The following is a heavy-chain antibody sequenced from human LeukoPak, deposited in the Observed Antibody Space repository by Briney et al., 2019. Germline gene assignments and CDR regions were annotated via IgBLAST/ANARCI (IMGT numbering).Heavy chain of an antibody. CDR1: GYTFTSYD. CDR2: MNPNSGNT. V-gene: IGHV1-8*03. Sequence: ASVKVSCKASGYTFTSYDINWVRQATGQGLEWMGWMNPNSGNTSYAQKFQGRVTITRNTSISTAYMELSSLRSEDTAVYYCARGDTIFGVVESIGPYYYYYMDVWGKGTTVTVSS. CDR3: ARGDTIFGVVESIGPYYYYYMDV. D-gene: IGHD3-3*01. J-gene: IGHJ6*03.